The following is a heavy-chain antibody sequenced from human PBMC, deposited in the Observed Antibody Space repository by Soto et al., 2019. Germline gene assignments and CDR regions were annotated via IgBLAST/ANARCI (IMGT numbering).Heavy chain of an antibody. CDR1: GFTFSSYW. J-gene: IGHJ4*02. CDR2: IDSDGSSI. V-gene: IGHV3-74*01. Sequence: PGGSLRLSCAASGFTFSSYWMHWVRQAPGKGLVWVSRIDSDGSSIDYADSVKGRFTISRDNAKNTLYLQMNSLRAEDTAVYYCGRGRGSLDYWGQGTLVTVSS. D-gene: IGHD6-19*01. CDR3: GRGRGSLDY.